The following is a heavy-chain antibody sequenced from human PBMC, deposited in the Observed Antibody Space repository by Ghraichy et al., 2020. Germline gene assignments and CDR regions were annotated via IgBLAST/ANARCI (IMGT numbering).Heavy chain of an antibody. CDR3: ATSTYYYDSSGYYYGGIIDY. CDR2: ISSSGSTI. CDR1: GFTFSDYY. Sequence: GGSLRLSCAASGFTFSDYYMSWIRQAPGKGLEWVSYISSSGSTIYYADSVKGRFTISRDNAKNSLYLQMNSLRAEDTAVYYCATSTYYYDSSGYYYGGIIDYWGQGTLVTVSS. V-gene: IGHV3-11*01. D-gene: IGHD3-22*01. J-gene: IGHJ4*02.